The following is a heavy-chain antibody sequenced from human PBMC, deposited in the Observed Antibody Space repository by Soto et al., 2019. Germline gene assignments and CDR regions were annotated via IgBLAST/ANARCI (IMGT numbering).Heavy chain of an antibody. CDR2: IWYDGSNK. CDR1: GFTFSSYG. D-gene: IGHD6-13*01. Sequence: QVQLVESGGGVVQPGRSLRLSCAASGFTFSSYGMHWVRQAPGKGLEWVAVIWYDGSNKYYADSVKGRFTISRDNSKNTLYLQMNSLRAEDTAVYYCARDFTITKLVLGYWGQGTLVTVSS. CDR3: ARDFTITKLVLGY. V-gene: IGHV3-33*01. J-gene: IGHJ4*02.